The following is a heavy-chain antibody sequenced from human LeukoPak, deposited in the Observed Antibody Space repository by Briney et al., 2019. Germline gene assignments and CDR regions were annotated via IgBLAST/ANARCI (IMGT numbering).Heavy chain of an antibody. CDR2: VHFSGTA. V-gene: IGHV4-4*07. D-gene: IGHD6-19*01. J-gene: IGHJ4*02. CDR3: AKGGGWHPD. Sequence: PSETLSLTCSVSGVSVRANLWSWVRQPAGKGLEWIGRVHFSGTANYNPSLTSRVTVSVDTSKNQFSLNLRSVTAADTAVYFCAKGGGWHPDWGQGTPVTVSS. CDR1: GVSVRANL.